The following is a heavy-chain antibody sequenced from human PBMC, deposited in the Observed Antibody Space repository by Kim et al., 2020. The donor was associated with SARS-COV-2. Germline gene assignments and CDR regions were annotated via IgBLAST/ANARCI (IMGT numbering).Heavy chain of an antibody. D-gene: IGHD3-3*01. V-gene: IGHV3-11*01. CDR3: ARMPYYDFWSGYYYYYYMDV. Sequence: GGSLRLSCAASGFTFSDYYMSWIRQAPGKGLEWVSYISSSGSTIYYADSVKGRFTISRDNAKNSLYLQMNSLRAEDTAVYYCARMPYYDFWSGYYYYYYMDVWGKGTTVTVSS. J-gene: IGHJ6*03. CDR2: ISSSGSTI. CDR1: GFTFSDYY.